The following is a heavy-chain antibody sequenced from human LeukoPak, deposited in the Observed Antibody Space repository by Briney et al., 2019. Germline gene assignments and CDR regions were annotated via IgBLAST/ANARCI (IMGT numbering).Heavy chain of an antibody. D-gene: IGHD5-12*01. Sequence: GGPLRVSCAASGFTFSSYAMSWVRQAPWKGLQWVSAISGSGGSTYYADSVKGRFTISRDNSKNTLYLQMNSLRAEDTAVYYCAKGGYDYVEIGYFDYWGQGTLVTVSS. CDR3: AKGGYDYVEIGYFDY. V-gene: IGHV3-23*01. CDR2: ISGSGGST. CDR1: GFTFSSYA. J-gene: IGHJ4*02.